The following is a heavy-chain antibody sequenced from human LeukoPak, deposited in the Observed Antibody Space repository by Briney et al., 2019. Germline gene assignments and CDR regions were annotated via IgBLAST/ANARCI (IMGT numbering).Heavy chain of an antibody. D-gene: IGHD1-26*01. J-gene: IGHJ5*02. CDR3: ARSPPGTVGATAYWFDP. Sequence: SETLSLTCAVYGGSFSGYYWSWIRQPPGKGLEWIGEINHSGSTNYNPSLKSRVTISVDTSKNQFSLKLSSVTAADTAVYYCARSPPGTVGATAYWFDPWGQGTLVTVSS. CDR1: GGSFSGYY. V-gene: IGHV4-34*01. CDR2: INHSGST.